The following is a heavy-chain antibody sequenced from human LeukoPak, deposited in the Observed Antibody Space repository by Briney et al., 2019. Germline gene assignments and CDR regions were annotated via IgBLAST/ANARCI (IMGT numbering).Heavy chain of an antibody. Sequence: ASAKVSCKASGYTFTSYDINWVRQATGQGLEWMGWMNPNSGNTGYAQKFQGRVTMTRNTSISTAYMELSSLRSEDTAVYYCARVPPDDYDFWSGYQYYYYYYGMDVWGQGTTVTVSS. D-gene: IGHD3-3*01. V-gene: IGHV1-8*01. CDR3: ARVPPDDYDFWSGYQYYYYYYGMDV. CDR2: MNPNSGNT. CDR1: GYTFTSYD. J-gene: IGHJ6*02.